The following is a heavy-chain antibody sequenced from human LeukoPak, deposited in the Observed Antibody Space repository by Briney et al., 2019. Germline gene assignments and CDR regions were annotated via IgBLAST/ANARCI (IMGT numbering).Heavy chain of an antibody. CDR3: AREGPSYYDSSGFDY. V-gene: IGHV1-24*01. D-gene: IGHD3-22*01. CDR1: GYTLTELS. J-gene: IGHJ4*02. CDR2: FDPEDGET. Sequence: ASVKVSCKVSGYTLTELSMRWVRQAPGKGLEWMGGFDPEDGETIYAQKFQGRVTMTEDTSTDTAYMELSSLRSDDTAVYYCAREGPSYYDSSGFDYWGQGTLVTVSS.